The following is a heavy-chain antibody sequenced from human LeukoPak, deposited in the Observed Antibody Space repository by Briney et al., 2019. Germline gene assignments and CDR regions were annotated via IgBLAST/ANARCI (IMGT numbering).Heavy chain of an antibody. D-gene: IGHD1-26*01. V-gene: IGHV3-23*01. CDR1: GFIFSSYA. CDR3: AKDVRVGGGGMDV. CDR2: ISGSGGNT. J-gene: IGHJ6*02. Sequence: GGSLRLSCAGSGFIFSSYAMSWVRQAPGKGLEWVSLISGSGGNTYYADSVKGRFTISRDNSKNTLSLQMNSLRAEDTAVYYCAKDVRVGGGGMDVWGQGTPVTVSS.